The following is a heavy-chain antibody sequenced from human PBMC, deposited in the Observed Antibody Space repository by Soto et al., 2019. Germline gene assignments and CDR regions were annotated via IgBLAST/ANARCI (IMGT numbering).Heavy chain of an antibody. V-gene: IGHV1-2*02. CDR2: INPQTGVT. CDR1: GYTFTGYY. CDR3: ARERYQVISDGMDV. D-gene: IGHD2-2*01. J-gene: IGHJ6*02. Sequence: QVQLVQSGAEVKTPGASVRVSCKASGYTFTGYYIHWVREAPGQGLEWMGWINPQTGVTRYGQKFQCRVTLSSDTSINTAYLELSRLRFDDAAVYFCARERYQVISDGMDVWGQGTTVTVSS.